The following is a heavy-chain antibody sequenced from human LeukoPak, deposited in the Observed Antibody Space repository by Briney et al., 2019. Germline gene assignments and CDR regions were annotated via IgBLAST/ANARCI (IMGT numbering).Heavy chain of an antibody. CDR3: TRDQIDCSSTSCYWYFDY. CDR2: IRSKAYGGTT. CDR1: GFTFGENA. D-gene: IGHD2-2*01. J-gene: IGHJ4*02. Sequence: SRRLSCTATGFTFGENAVSGVRQAPEKGLEWVGFIRSKAYGGTTEYAASVKGRFTISRDDSKSIAYLQMNSLKTEDTAVFYCTRDQIDCSSTSCYWYFDYWGQGTLVTVSS. V-gene: IGHV3-49*04.